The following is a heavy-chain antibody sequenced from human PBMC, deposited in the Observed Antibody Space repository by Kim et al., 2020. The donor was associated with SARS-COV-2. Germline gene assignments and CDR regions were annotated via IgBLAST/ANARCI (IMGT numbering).Heavy chain of an antibody. CDR1: GDSITNGNYH. Sequence: SETLSLTCTVSGDSITNGNYHWGWIRQPPGKGLEWIGHMYYRGNTYYNPSLKNRVTISLDMSKNQFFLNLSSVTAADTAVYYCARPGGALRTILNWGQGALVTVSS. V-gene: IGHV4-30-4*01. J-gene: IGHJ4*02. CDR2: MYYRGNT. CDR3: ARPGGALRTILN. D-gene: IGHD3-9*01.